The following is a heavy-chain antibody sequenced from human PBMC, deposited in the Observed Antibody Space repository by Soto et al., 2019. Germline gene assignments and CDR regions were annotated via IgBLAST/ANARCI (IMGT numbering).Heavy chain of an antibody. Sequence: GSLRLSCAASGFTFSSYAMSWVRQPPGKGLEWIGYTSNSGSAKYNPSLKSRVTITTDTSTNHFSLKLTSVTAADTAVYYCARVPWLSEYDILTGYYIFDQWGRGPLVTVPS. D-gene: IGHD3-9*01. CDR2: TSNSGSA. CDR3: ARVPWLSEYDILTGYYIFDQ. J-gene: IGHJ4*02. CDR1: GFTFSSYA. V-gene: IGHV4-59*01.